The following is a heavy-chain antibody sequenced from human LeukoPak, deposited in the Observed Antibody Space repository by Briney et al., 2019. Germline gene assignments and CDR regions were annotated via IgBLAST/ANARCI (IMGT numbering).Heavy chain of an antibody. J-gene: IGHJ4*02. V-gene: IGHV1-69*11. CDR1: GGTFSSYA. Sequence: ASVKVSCKASGGTFSSYAISWLRQAPGQGLEWMVRIIPILGTANYAQTFQGRVTITADESTSTAYMELSSLRSEDTAVYYFSSRRRHTRFWSALFVDYFDYWGQGTLVTVSS. CDR2: IIPILGTA. D-gene: IGHD3-9*01. CDR3: SSRRRHTRFWSALFVDYFDY.